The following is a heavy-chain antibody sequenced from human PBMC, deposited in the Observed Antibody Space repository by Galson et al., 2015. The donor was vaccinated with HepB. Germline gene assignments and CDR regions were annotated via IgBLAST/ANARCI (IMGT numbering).Heavy chain of an antibody. D-gene: IGHD2-2*01. Sequence: SVKVSCKASGYTFTSYGISWVRQAPGQGLEWMGWISAYNGNTNYAQKLQGRVTMTTDTSTSTAYMELSSLRSEDTAVYYCARGVIVVVPAAWGAFDIWGQGTMVTVSS. CDR2: ISAYNGNT. CDR1: GYTFTSYG. V-gene: IGHV1-18*01. CDR3: ARGVIVVVPAAWGAFDI. J-gene: IGHJ3*02.